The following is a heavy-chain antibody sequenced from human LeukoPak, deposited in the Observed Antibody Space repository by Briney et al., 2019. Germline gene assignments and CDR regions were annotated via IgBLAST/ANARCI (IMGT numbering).Heavy chain of an antibody. J-gene: IGHJ3*02. V-gene: IGHV1-2*02. Sequence: ASVKVSCKASGHTFTAYYVHWVRQAPGQGLEWMGWMNPNSGGTNYAQKFEGRVTMTRDTSISTAYMELSSLRSEDTAVYYCARVQGLDSSGYSFAFDIWGQGTMVTVSS. CDR2: MNPNSGGT. CDR1: GHTFTAYY. D-gene: IGHD3-22*01. CDR3: ARVQGLDSSGYSFAFDI.